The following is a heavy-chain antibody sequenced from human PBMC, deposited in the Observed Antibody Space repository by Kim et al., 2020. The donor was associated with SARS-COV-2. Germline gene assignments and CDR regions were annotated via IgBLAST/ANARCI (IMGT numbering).Heavy chain of an antibody. V-gene: IGHV3-33*01. CDR1: GFTFSYSG. CDR3: GRDRRSCVNYMDV. D-gene: IGHD2-15*01. CDR2: IWSDGSNK. Sequence: GGSLRLSCAASGFTFSYSGLHWVRQAPGKGLEWVAVIWSDGSNKYYADSVKGRFTISRDDSKNMLFLQMNSLRAEDTALYYCGRDRRSCVNYMDVWGKGT. J-gene: IGHJ6*03.